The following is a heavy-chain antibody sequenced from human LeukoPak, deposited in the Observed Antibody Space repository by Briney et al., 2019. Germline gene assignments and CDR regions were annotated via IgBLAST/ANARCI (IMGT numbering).Heavy chain of an antibody. J-gene: IGHJ4*02. CDR2: INGGGDTT. D-gene: IGHD5-24*01. CDR3: AKALDTYGYMRFDY. Sequence: GGSLRLSCATSGFTFVSYAMAWVRQAPGKGLEWVSAINGGGDTTYYADSVKGRFTVSRDRSTNTLFLQMSSLRAEDSGMYYCAKALDTYGYMRFDYWGQGTLVTVTS. CDR1: GFTFVSYA. V-gene: IGHV3-23*01.